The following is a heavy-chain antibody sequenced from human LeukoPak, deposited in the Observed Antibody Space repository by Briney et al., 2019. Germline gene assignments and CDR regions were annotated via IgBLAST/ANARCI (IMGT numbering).Heavy chain of an antibody. CDR2: ISSSGSTI. J-gene: IGHJ6*02. D-gene: IGHD3-3*01. CDR3: ARVEGSFGSGYYSYYYYGMDV. V-gene: IGHV3-48*03. CDR1: GFTFSSYE. Sequence: GGSLRLSCAASGFTFSSYEMNWVRQAPGKGLEWVSYISSSGSTIYYADSVKGRFTISRDNAKNSLYLQMNSLRAEDTAVYYCARVEGSFGSGYYSYYYYGMDVWGQGTTVTVSS.